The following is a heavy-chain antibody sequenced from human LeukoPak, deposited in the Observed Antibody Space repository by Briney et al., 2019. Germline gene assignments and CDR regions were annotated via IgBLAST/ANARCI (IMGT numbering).Heavy chain of an antibody. CDR2: IYYSGST. CDR1: GGSISGYY. J-gene: IGHJ4*02. CDR3: ARGGPHYLARLDPFDF. D-gene: IGHD6-25*01. V-gene: IGHV4-59*01. Sequence: SETLSLTCTVSGGSISGYYWSWIRQPPGKGLEWIGYIYYSGSTNYNSSLKSRVTISVDTSKNQFSLWLSSVTAADTAVYYCARGGPHYLARLDPFDFWGQGTLVTVSS.